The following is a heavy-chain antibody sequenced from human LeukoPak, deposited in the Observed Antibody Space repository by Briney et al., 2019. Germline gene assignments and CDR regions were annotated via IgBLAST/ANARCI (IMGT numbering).Heavy chain of an antibody. V-gene: IGHV4-59*01. Sequence: SETLPLSCTVSGGSISSYYWNWIRQPPGKGLEWIGYISYSGSTNYNPSLKSRVTISLDTSKNQFSLKLRSVTAADTAVYYCARGFDSKSTYFDYWGQGTLVTVSS. CDR1: GGSISSYY. CDR3: ARGFDSKSTYFDY. CDR2: ISYSGST. D-gene: IGHD5-12*01. J-gene: IGHJ4*02.